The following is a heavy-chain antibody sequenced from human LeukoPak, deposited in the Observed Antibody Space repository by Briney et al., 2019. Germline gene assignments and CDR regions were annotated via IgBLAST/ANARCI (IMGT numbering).Heavy chain of an antibody. D-gene: IGHD4-11*01. Sequence: ASVKVSCKASGYTFTSYYMHWVRQAPGQGLEWMGIINPSGGTTNYGQKFQGRVTMTRDTSISTAYMELSRLRSDDTAVYYCARAESNYGWFDPWGQGTLVTVSS. CDR2: INPSGGTT. V-gene: IGHV1-46*01. CDR1: GYTFTSYY. J-gene: IGHJ5*02. CDR3: ARAESNYGWFDP.